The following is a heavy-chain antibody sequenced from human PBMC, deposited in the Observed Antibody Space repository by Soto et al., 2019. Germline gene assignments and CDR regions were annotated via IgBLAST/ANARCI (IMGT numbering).Heavy chain of an antibody. CDR2: ISYDGSNK. Sequence: GGSLRLSCAASGFTFSSYGMHWFRQAPGKGLEWVAVISYDGSNKYYADSVKGRFTISRDNSKNTLYLQMNSLRAEDTAVYYCATPIVVVPAAIPYVDNAFDDYWGQGTLVTVSS. V-gene: IGHV3-30*03. J-gene: IGHJ4*02. D-gene: IGHD2-2*01. CDR1: GFTFSSYG. CDR3: ATPIVVVPAAIPYVDNAFDDY.